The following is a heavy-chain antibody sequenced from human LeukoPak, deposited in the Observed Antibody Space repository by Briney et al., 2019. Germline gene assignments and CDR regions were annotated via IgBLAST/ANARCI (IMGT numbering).Heavy chain of an antibody. D-gene: IGHD6-19*01. V-gene: IGHV3-53*01. Sequence: GGSLRLSCAASGFTVSSNYMSWVRQAPGKGLEWVSIIYSGGSTYYAGSVQGRFTISRDNSNNTLYLQMNSLRAEDTAVYYCARGPRSGWYDYWGQGTLVTVSS. J-gene: IGHJ4*02. CDR1: GFTVSSNY. CDR2: IYSGGST. CDR3: ARGPRSGWYDY.